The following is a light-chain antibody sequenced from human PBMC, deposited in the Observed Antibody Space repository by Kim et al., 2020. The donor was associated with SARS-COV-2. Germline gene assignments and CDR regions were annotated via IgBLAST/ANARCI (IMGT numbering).Light chain of an antibody. CDR2: KAS. J-gene: IGKJ1*01. CDR1: QSISSW. Sequence: STRSASVGDRVTITCRASQSISSWLAWYQQKPGKAPKLLIYKASSLESGVPSRFSGSGSGTEFTLTISSLQPDDFATYYCQQYTLFGQGTKVDIK. V-gene: IGKV1-5*03. CDR3: QQYTL.